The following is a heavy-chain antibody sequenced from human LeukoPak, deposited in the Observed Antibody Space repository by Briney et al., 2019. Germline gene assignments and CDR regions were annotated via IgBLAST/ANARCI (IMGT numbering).Heavy chain of an antibody. D-gene: IGHD3-16*02. CDR2: MNPNSGNT. CDR1: GYTFTSYD. V-gene: IGHV1-8*01. CDR3: ARGLMITFGGVIVISWFDP. Sequence: ASVKVSCKASGYTFTSYDINWVRQATGQGLEWMGWMNPNSGNTGYAQKFQGRVTMTRNTSISTAYMELSSLRSEDTAVYYCARGLMITFGGVIVISWFDPWGQGTLVTVSS. J-gene: IGHJ5*02.